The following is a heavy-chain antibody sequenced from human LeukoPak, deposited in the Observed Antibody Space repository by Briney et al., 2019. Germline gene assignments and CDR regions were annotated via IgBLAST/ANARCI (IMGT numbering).Heavy chain of an antibody. Sequence: SVQVSCKASGGAFSIYAISWVRRAPGQGLEWMGRVIPIFGIANYAQKFQGRVTITADKSTSTAYMELSSLRSEDTAVYYCARMCPDIVVVPAAAPSYWFDPWGQGTLVTVSS. V-gene: IGHV1-69*04. CDR3: ARMCPDIVVVPAAAPSYWFDP. D-gene: IGHD2-2*01. CDR2: VIPIFGIA. J-gene: IGHJ5*02. CDR1: GGAFSIYA.